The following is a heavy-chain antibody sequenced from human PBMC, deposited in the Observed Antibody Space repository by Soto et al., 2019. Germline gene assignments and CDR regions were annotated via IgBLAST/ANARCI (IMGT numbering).Heavy chain of an antibody. V-gene: IGHV3-15*05. D-gene: IGHD3-22*01. Sequence: GGSLRLSCAASGSIFRGYGMHWVRQAPGKGLEWVGRIKSKALGGTTDFAAPVRGRFAITRDDSRNMAYMQMNTLNTEDTAVYFCTTDAYITMIEVRFDYWGHGTRVTVSS. CDR2: IKSKALGGTT. CDR1: GSIFRGYG. CDR3: TTDAYITMIEVRFDY. J-gene: IGHJ4*01.